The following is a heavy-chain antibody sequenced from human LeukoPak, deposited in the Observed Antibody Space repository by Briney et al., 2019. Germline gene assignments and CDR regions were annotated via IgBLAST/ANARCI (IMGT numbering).Heavy chain of an antibody. J-gene: IGHJ5*02. Sequence: GGSLRLSCAASGFTFSSYWMSWIRQAPGKGLEWVSYIGSSGSTIYYADSVKGRFTISRDNAKNSLYLQMNSLRAEDTAVYYCARHIVVVPAAMSPWGQGTLVTVSS. V-gene: IGHV3-11*04. CDR2: IGSSGSTI. CDR3: ARHIVVVPAAMSP. CDR1: GFTFSSYW. D-gene: IGHD2-2*01.